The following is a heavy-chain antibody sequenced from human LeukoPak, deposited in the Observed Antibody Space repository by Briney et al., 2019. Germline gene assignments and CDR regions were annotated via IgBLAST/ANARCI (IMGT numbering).Heavy chain of an antibody. V-gene: IGHV1-46*01. D-gene: IGHD2-15*01. CDR2: INPSGGST. J-gene: IGHJ4*02. Sequence: ASVKVSCKASGYTFTSYYMHWVRQAPGQGLEWMAIINPSGGSTSYAQKFQGRVTMTRDTSTSTVYMELSSLRSEDTAVYYCARGDCSGGSCYSSTTGYYFDYRGQGTLVTVSS. CDR1: GYTFTSYY. CDR3: ARGDCSGGSCYSSTTGYYFDY.